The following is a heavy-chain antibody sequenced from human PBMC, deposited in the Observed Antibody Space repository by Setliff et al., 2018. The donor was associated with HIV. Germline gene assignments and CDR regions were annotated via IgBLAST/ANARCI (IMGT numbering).Heavy chain of an antibody. CDR2: INQDGSET. J-gene: IGHJ6*02. CDR3: ARKLRPGHGVDV. Sequence: GGSLRLSCAASGFTFTSYWMIWVRQAPGKGLEWVANINQDGSETNYVDSVKGRFTIFRDNAKSSMYLQMNSLRAEDTAIYYCARKLRPGHGVDVWGQGTTVTVSS. CDR1: GFTFTSYW. V-gene: IGHV3-7*01. D-gene: IGHD3-10*01.